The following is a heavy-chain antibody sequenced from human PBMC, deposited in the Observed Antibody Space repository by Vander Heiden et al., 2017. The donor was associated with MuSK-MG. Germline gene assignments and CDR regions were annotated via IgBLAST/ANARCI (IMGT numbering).Heavy chain of an antibody. CDR2: IRYDGSNK. J-gene: IGHJ4*02. Sequence: QVQLVASGGGVVQPGGSLSLSCAASGFPFRGYGMHWVRQAPGKGLEWVAFIRYDGSNKYYADSVKGRFTISRDNSKNTLYLQMNSLSAEDTAVYYCAKDLESGITFGYFDYWGQGTLVTVSS. CDR1: GFPFRGYG. CDR3: AKDLESGITFGYFDY. V-gene: IGHV3-30*02. D-gene: IGHD3-16*01.